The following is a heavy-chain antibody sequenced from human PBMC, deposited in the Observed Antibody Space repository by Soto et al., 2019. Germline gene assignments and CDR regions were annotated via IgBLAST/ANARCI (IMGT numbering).Heavy chain of an antibody. D-gene: IGHD1-26*01. CDR3: ARGPTSGAFDI. Sequence: QVQLMESGGGVVQPGRSLRLSCTASGFTFSSPDIHWVRQAPGKGLEWVAHISIDLNRQYYADPVKGRFTGSRDNSKNTVYLQMSSLRVDDTAIYYCARGPTSGAFDIWGRGTMVTVSS. V-gene: IGHV3-30*03. J-gene: IGHJ3*02. CDR2: ISIDLNRQ. CDR1: GFTFSSPD.